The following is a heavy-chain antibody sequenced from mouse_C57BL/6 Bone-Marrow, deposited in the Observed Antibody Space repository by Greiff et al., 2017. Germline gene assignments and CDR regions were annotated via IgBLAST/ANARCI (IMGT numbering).Heavy chain of an antibody. CDR2: INSDGGST. Sequence: EVKLVEPGGGLVQPGEPLKFSCESNEYESPSHDMSWVRKTPEKRLELVAAINSDGGSTYYPDTMERRFIISRDNTNKTLDLQLSSLRSEDTALYYGARHYSTSYAMDYWGRGTSVTVSS. V-gene: IGHV5-2*01. CDR1: EYESPSHD. D-gene: IGHD2-5*01. CDR3: ARHYSTSYAMDY. J-gene: IGHJ4*01.